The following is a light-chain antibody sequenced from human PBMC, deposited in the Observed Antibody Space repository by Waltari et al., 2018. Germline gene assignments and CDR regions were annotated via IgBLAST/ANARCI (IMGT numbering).Light chain of an antibody. V-gene: IGKV2-30*02. Sequence: DVVMTQSPLSLPVTPGQPASISCRSSQSLLHSDGETYLNWLQQKPGQPPRRLIYQVSNRDSGVPDRFSGSGAGTDFTLKISRVEEEDVGVYYCVQGTHVPRTFGQGTKVEIK. CDR2: QVS. CDR3: VQGTHVPRT. J-gene: IGKJ1*01. CDR1: QSLLHSDGETY.